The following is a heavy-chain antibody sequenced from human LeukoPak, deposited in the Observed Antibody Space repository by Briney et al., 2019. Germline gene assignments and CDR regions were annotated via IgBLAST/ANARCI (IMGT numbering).Heavy chain of an antibody. CDR2: ISYDGSNK. V-gene: IGHV3-30*04. J-gene: IGHJ6*02. Sequence: PGGSLRLSCAASGFTFTSYSMNWVRQAPGKGLEWVAVISYDGSNKYYADSVKGRFTISRDNSKNTLYLQMNRLRAGDTAVYYCARSSDSSSSFYYYYGMDVWGQGTTVTVSS. CDR1: GFTFTSYS. D-gene: IGHD6-6*01. CDR3: ARSSDSSSSFYYYYGMDV.